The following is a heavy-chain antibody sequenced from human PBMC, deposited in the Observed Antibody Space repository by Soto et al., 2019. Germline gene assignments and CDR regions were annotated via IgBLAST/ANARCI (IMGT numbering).Heavy chain of an antibody. V-gene: IGHV3-21*01. D-gene: IGHD4-17*01. Sequence: WWSLRLCCSASVFNFETYSMSWVRQAPGKGLEWVSSITTTSTYIYYADSVKGRFTVSRDNAQNSLFLQLDSLRADDTAVYYCARDLYGDYDDDYWGPGTLVTVSS. CDR2: ITTTSTYI. CDR3: ARDLYGDYDDDY. CDR1: VFNFETYS. J-gene: IGHJ4*02.